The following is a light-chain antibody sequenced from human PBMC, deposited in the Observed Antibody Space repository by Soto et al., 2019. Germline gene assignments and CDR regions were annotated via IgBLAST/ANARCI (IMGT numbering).Light chain of an antibody. CDR2: GAS. CDR1: QRVSSN. Sequence: EKVMTQSPATLSVSPGERVTLSCRASQRVSSNLAWYQQRPGQAPRLLIYGASTRATGIPARFSGSGSGTEFTLTISSLQSEDFALYYCQQYNIWPWTFGQGTKVEIK. CDR3: QQYNIWPWT. V-gene: IGKV3-15*01. J-gene: IGKJ1*01.